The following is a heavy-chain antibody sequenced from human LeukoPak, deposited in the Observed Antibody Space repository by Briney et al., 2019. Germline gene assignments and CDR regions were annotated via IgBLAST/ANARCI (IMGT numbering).Heavy chain of an antibody. CDR2: ISGYSGNT. V-gene: IGHV1-18*01. CDR1: GYTFSSYG. J-gene: IGHJ4*02. CDR3: ARDGTSTDDY. D-gene: IGHD2-2*01. Sequence: ASVKVSCKASGYTFSSYGISWVRQAPGQGLEWMGWISGYSGNTHYAHNLQGRVTMTTDTSTSTAYMELRSLRSDDTAVYYCARDGTSTDDYWGQGTLVTVSS.